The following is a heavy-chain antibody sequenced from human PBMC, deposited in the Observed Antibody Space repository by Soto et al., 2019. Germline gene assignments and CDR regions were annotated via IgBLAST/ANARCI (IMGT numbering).Heavy chain of an antibody. CDR1: GFTFSDYY. V-gene: IGHV3-11*06. CDR3: ARDYAPRGAFDI. Sequence: PGGSLRLSCAASGFTFSDYYMSWIRQAPGKGLEWVSYISSSSSYTNYADSVKGRFTISRDNAKNSLYLQMNSLRAEDTAVYYCARDYAPRGAFDIWGQGTMVTVSS. CDR2: ISSSSSYT. D-gene: IGHD3-16*01. J-gene: IGHJ3*02.